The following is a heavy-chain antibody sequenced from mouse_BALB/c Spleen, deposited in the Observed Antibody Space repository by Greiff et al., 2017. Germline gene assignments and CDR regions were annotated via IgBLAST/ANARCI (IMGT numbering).Heavy chain of an antibody. CDR1: GYTFTSYW. D-gene: IGHD1-1*01. Sequence: QVQLQQPGAELVRPGASVKLSCKASGYTFTSYWINWVKQRPGQGLEWIGNIYPSDSYTNYNQKFKDKATLTVDKSSSTAYMQLSSPTSEDSAVYYCTRHYYGYAMDYWGQGTSVTVSS. V-gene: IGHV1-69*02. CDR2: IYPSDSYT. CDR3: TRHYYGYAMDY. J-gene: IGHJ4*01.